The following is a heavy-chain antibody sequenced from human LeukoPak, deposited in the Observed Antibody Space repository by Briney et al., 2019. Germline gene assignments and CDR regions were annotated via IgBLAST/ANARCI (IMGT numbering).Heavy chain of an antibody. CDR3: ARHSCSSTSCYKYYYYYMDV. CDR2: IYPGDSDT. J-gene: IGHJ6*03. CDR1: GYSFTSYW. D-gene: IGHD2-2*02. V-gene: IGHV5-51*01. Sequence: GESLKISCKGSGYSFTSYWISWVRQMPGKGLEWMGIIYPGDSDTRYSPSFQGQVTISADKSISTAYLQWSSLKASDTAMYYCARHSCSSTSCYKYYYYYMDVWGKGTTVTVSS.